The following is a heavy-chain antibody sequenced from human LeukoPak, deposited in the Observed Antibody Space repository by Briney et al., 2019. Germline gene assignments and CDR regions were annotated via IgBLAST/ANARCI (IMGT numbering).Heavy chain of an antibody. V-gene: IGHV3-30-3*01. D-gene: IGHD3-10*01. CDR2: ISYDGSNK. Sequence: GRSLRLSCAASGFTFSSYAMHWVRQAPGKGLEWVAVISYDGSNKYYADSVKGRFTISRDNSKNTLYLQMNSLRAEDTAVYYCARDGYGELLFADYYGMDVWGQGTTVTVSS. CDR1: GFTFSSYA. J-gene: IGHJ6*02. CDR3: ARDGYGELLFADYYGMDV.